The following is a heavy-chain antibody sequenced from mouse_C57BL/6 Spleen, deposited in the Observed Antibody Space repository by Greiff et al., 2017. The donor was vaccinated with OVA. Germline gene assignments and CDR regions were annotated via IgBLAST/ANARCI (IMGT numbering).Heavy chain of an antibody. CDR1: GYTFTSYW. CDR2: IDPSDSYT. D-gene: IGHD4-1*01. Sequence: QVQLQQPGAELVRPGTSVKLSCKASGYTFTSYWMHWVKQRPGQGLEWIGVIDPSDSYTNYNQKFKGKATLTVDTSSSTAYMQLSSLTSEDSAVYYCASNWDGGFDYWGQGTTLTVSS. V-gene: IGHV1-59*01. J-gene: IGHJ2*01. CDR3: ASNWDGGFDY.